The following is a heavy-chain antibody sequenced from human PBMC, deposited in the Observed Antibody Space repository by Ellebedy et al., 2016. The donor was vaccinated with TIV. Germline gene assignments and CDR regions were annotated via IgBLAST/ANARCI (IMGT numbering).Heavy chain of an antibody. CDR1: GFTFTSYW. Sequence: PGGSLRLSCATSGFTFTSYWMSRVRQAPGKGLEWVANIKQDGSEKQYVDSVKGRFTISRDNAKNSVYLQMNSLRVEDTAVYYCARYYSNGWEYWGQGALVTVSS. J-gene: IGHJ4*02. D-gene: IGHD6-19*01. V-gene: IGHV3-7*01. CDR2: IKQDGSEK. CDR3: ARYYSNGWEY.